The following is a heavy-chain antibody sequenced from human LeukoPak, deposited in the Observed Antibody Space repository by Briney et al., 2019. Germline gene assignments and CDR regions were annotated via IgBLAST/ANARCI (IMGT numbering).Heavy chain of an antibody. CDR2: ISYSGNT. V-gene: IGHV4-30-4*01. CDR3: DRALSSGYYYVSRKDDAFDI. CDR1: GGSISSDDYY. J-gene: IGHJ3*02. Sequence: PSQTLSLTCTVSGGSISSDDYYWSWIRQPPGKGLEWIGYISYSGNTYYNPSLKSRVTISVDTSKNQFSLKLSSVTAADTAVYYCDRALSSGYYYVSRKDDAFDIWGQGTMVTVSS. D-gene: IGHD3-22*01.